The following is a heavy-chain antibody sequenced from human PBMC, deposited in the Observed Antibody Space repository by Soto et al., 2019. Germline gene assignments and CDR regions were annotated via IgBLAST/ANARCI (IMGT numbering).Heavy chain of an antibody. V-gene: IGHV3-23*01. CDR1: EFTFSTYA. CDR2: ISGSGGST. J-gene: IGHJ4*02. Sequence: EVQLLESGGGFVQPGGSLRLSCAASEFTFSTYAMSWVRQAPGKGLEWVSTISGSGGSTYSADSVKGRFTISRDNSKNTVYLQMNSLRAEDTAVYYCAKNYGSGKLFHFDYWGQGTLVTVSS. CDR3: AKNYGSGKLFHFDY. D-gene: IGHD3-10*01.